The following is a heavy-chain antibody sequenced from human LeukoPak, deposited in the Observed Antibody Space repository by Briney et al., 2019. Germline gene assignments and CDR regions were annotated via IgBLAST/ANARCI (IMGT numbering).Heavy chain of an antibody. D-gene: IGHD6-6*01. V-gene: IGHV4-30-2*01. J-gene: IGHJ6*03. CDR1: GGSISSGGYH. CDR3: ARLTIGGIAARPSRYYYYMDV. Sequence: SQTLSLTCTVSGGSISSGGYHWSWIRQPPGKGLEWIGYIYYSGSTYYNPSLKSRVTISVDRSKNQFSLKLSSVTAADTAVYYCARLTIGGIAARPSRYYYYMDVWGKGTTVTVSS. CDR2: IYYSGST.